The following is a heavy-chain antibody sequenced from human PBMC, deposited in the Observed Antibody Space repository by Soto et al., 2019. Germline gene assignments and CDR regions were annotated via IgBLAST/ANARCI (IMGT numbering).Heavy chain of an antibody. J-gene: IGHJ5*02. CDR1: GDSITNTHY. CDR2: FFYSGNT. V-gene: IGHV4-39*01. Sequence: ASETLALTCTVSGDSITNTHYWGWIRQPPGKGLEWIGTFFYSGNTYCNPSLSSRVTISVDTSKNQFSLSLSSVTAADTAVYYCARHLARLPPAPAWFGPWGQGTLVTVSS. CDR3: ARHLARLPPAPAWFGP. D-gene: IGHD2-21*02.